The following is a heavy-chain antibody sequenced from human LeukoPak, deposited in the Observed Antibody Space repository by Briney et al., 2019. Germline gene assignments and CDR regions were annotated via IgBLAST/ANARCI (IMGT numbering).Heavy chain of an antibody. V-gene: IGHV3-9*01. CDR1: GFTFDDYA. Sequence: PGGSLRLSCAASGFTFDDYAMHWVRQAPGKGLEWVSGISWNSGSIGYADSVKGRFTISRDNAKNSLYLQMNSLRAEDTALYYCAKDARGGALDYWGQGTLVTVSS. J-gene: IGHJ4*02. CDR3: AKDARGGALDY. CDR2: ISWNSGSI. D-gene: IGHD3-10*01.